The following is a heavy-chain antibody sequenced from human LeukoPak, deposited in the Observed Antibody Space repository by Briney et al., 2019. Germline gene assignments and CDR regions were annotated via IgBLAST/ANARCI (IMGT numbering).Heavy chain of an antibody. CDR1: GYTFTGYY. Sequence: ASLKVSCRASGYTFTGYYMHWGRQGPGQGLGWMGWINRNSGGTNYAQTFQGRVTMTRDTSISTAYMGLGRLRSDHTDVYYRARLTQLEPLWFDPGGQGPLLTVP. V-gene: IGHV1-2*02. J-gene: IGHJ5*02. CDR2: INRNSGGT. CDR3: ARLTQLEPLWFDP. D-gene: IGHD1-1*01.